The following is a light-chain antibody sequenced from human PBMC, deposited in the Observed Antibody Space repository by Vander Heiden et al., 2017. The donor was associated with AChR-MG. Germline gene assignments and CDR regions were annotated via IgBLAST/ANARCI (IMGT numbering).Light chain of an antibody. J-gene: IGLJ2*01. CDR2: KGS. Sequence: SYELPQPPSVSVSPGQTASITCSGDKWCDKYACRYQQKPGQSHVMVIDKGSKRPAGIPERFSGSNAGNTATLTFSVTQAMDEDDYYCQAWDSSTGVFGAGTKLTVL. CDR3: QAWDSSTGV. V-gene: IGLV3-1*01. CDR1: KWCDKY.